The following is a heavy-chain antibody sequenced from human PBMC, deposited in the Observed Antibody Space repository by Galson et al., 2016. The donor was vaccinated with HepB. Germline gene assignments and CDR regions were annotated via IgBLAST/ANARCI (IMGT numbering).Heavy chain of an antibody. J-gene: IGHJ4*02. Sequence: SVKVSCKASGYTFTTYGISWVRQAPGQGLEWMGWISTHSGTTNHAQELQGRITMTTDTSTSTAYMELTNPKSDDTAVYYCVRDRERTLDYWGQGTLVSVSS. CDR1: GYTFTTYG. CDR3: VRDRERTLDY. V-gene: IGHV1-18*04. D-gene: IGHD1-7*01. CDR2: ISTHSGTT.